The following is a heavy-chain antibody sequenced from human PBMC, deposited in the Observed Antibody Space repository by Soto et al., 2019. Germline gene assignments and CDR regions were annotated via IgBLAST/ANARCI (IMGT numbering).Heavy chain of an antibody. CDR3: ARLSGGYNDRYFDY. CDR1: GGSTSSSSYR. CDR2: VYYNGNT. Sequence: SETLSLTCTVSGGSTSSSSYRWVRIRQPPGKGLEWIGNVYYNGNTYYNPSLKSRLTISVDTSNNQFSLKVKSVTAADTAVYYCARLSGGYNDRYFDYWGQGTLVTVSS. V-gene: IGHV4-39*01. J-gene: IGHJ4*02. D-gene: IGHD2-15*01.